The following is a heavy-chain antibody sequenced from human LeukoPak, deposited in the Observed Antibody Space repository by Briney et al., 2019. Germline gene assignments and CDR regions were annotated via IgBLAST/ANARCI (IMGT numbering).Heavy chain of an antibody. CDR3: AGELILLRLVTGRD. D-gene: IGHD1-1*01. CDR2: IKQDGSEK. Sequence: GGSLRLSCAASGFTFSSYWMSWVRQAPGKGLEWVANIKQDGSEKYYVDSVKGRFTISRDNAKNSLYLQMNSLRAEDTAVYYCAGELILLRLVTGRDWGQGTLVTVSS. CDR1: GFTFSSYW. J-gene: IGHJ4*02. V-gene: IGHV3-7*03.